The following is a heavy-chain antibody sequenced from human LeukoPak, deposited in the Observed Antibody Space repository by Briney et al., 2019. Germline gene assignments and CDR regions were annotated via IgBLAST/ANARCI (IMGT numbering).Heavy chain of an antibody. V-gene: IGHV3-30-3*01. CDR2: ISYDGSNK. CDR3: ARAGASGRYYGMDV. CDR1: GFTFSSYA. Sequence: GGSLRLSCAASGFTFSSYAMHWVRQAPGKGLEWVAVISYDGSNKYYADSVKGRFTISRDNSKNTLYLQMNSLRAEDTAVYYCARAGASGRYYGMDVWGQGTTVTVSS. D-gene: IGHD6-25*01. J-gene: IGHJ6*02.